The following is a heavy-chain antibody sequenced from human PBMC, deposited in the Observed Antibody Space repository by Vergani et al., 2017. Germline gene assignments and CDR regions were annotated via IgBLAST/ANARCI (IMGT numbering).Heavy chain of an antibody. Sequence: QVQLVQSGAEVKKPGASVKVSCKASGYTFTSYDINWVRQATGQGLEWMGWMKPNSGNTGYAQKLQGRVTITRNTSISTAYMEMSSLRSEDTAVYYCARGPGCLAATPIWFDPWGQGTLVTVSS. D-gene: IGHD2-15*01. CDR1: GYTFTSYD. V-gene: IGHV1-8*03. CDR2: MKPNSGNT. CDR3: ARGPGCLAATPIWFDP. J-gene: IGHJ5*02.